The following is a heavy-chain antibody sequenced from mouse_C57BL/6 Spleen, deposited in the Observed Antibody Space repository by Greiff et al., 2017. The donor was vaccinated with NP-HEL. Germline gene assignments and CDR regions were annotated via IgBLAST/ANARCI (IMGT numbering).Heavy chain of an antibody. CDR3: ARDNYYGSSYDGWYFDV. V-gene: IGHV1-54*01. CDR2: INPGSGGT. CDR1: GYAFTNYL. J-gene: IGHJ1*03. Sequence: QVHVKQSGAELVRPGTSVKVSCKASGYAFTNYLIEWVKQRPGQGLEWIGVINPGSGGTNYNEKFKGKATLTADKSSSTAYMQLSSLTSEDSAVYFCARDNYYGSSYDGWYFDVWGTGTTVTVSS. D-gene: IGHD1-1*01.